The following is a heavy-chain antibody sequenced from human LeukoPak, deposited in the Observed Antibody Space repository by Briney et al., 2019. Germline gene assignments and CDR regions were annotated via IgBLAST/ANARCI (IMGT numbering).Heavy chain of an antibody. Sequence: GTSLRLSCVASGFSFSNLGMHWVRQAPGKGLEWVSVIASDGGAKFYADSVKGRFTLSRDNPKNMFFLQMNLMTVEDAAIYYCAREGTWGQWDFGHWGQGAPVTFSS. V-gene: IGHV3-30*03. CDR1: GFSFSNLG. J-gene: IGHJ4*02. CDR2: IASDGGAK. CDR3: AREGTWGQWDFGH. D-gene: IGHD1-26*01.